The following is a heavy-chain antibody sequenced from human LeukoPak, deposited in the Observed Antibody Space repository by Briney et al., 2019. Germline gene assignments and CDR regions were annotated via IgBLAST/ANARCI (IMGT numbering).Heavy chain of an antibody. J-gene: IGHJ4*01. Sequence: EASLKVSCKASGYIFTTYFMHWVRHAPGQGLEWMGFINPSGGTTGYSQKFQGRVTMTRDTSTSKVYMALSSLRSEDTAVYYCARVRGHGDMIDYWGQGTLVTVSS. D-gene: IGHD3-10*01. V-gene: IGHV1-46*01. CDR1: GYIFTTYF. CDR2: INPSGGTT. CDR3: ARVRGHGDMIDY.